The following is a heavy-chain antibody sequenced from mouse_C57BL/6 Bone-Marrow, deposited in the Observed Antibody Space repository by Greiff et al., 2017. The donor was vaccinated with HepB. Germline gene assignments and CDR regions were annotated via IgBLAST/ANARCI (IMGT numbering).Heavy chain of an antibody. CDR3: ARDGRTTVVATYYAMDY. J-gene: IGHJ4*01. Sequence: EVQGVESGGGLVKPGGSLKLSCAASGFTFSSYAMSWVRQTPEKRLEWVATISDGGSYTYYPDNVKGRFTISRDNAKNNLYLQMSHLKSEDTAMYYCARDGRTTVVATYYAMDYWGQGTSVTVSS. CDR1: GFTFSSYA. CDR2: ISDGGSYT. V-gene: IGHV5-4*01. D-gene: IGHD1-1*01.